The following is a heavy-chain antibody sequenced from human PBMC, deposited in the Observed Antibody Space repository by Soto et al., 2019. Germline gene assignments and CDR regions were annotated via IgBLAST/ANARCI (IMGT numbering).Heavy chain of an antibody. J-gene: IGHJ3*02. V-gene: IGHV1-18*01. CDR3: ARAMGLRFLAGDAFDI. CDR1: GYTFTSYG. Sequence: GASVKVSCKASGYTFTSYGISWVRQAPGQGLEWMGWISAYNGNTNYAQKLQGRVTMTPDTSTSTAYMELRSLRSDDTAVYYCARAMGLRFLAGDAFDIWGQGTMVTVSS. D-gene: IGHD3-3*01. CDR2: ISAYNGNT.